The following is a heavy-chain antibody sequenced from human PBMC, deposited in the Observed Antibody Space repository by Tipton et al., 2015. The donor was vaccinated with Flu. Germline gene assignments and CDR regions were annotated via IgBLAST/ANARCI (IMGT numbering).Heavy chain of an antibody. V-gene: IGHV4-59*01. D-gene: IGHD6-13*01. Sequence: TLSLTCTVSGGSISSYYWSWIRQPPGKGLEWIGHIYYSVSTNYNPSLKRRVTISVDTSKNQFSLKLSSVTAADTAVYYYARVSSSSSWSQDWYFDLWGRGTLVTVSS. CDR1: GGSISSYY. J-gene: IGHJ2*01. CDR2: IYYSVST. CDR3: ARVSSSSSWSQDWYFDL.